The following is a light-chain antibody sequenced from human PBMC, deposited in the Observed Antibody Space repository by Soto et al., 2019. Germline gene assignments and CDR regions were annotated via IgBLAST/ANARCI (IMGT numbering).Light chain of an antibody. Sequence: IVMAQTPLSLSVTPGQPASISCRSSQSLLHSDGKTYLYWYLQRPGQPPRLLIYEVSNRFAGVPDRFSGSGSGTDFMLKISRVESDDVGLYFCMQTKQLPVTFGQGTKVEIK. CDR1: QSLLHSDGKTY. J-gene: IGKJ1*01. CDR2: EVS. CDR3: MQTKQLPVT. V-gene: IGKV2D-29*01.